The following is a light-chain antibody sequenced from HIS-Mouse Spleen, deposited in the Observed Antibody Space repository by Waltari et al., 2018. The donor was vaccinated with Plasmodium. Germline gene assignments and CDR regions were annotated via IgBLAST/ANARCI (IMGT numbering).Light chain of an antibody. CDR3: CSYAGSRV. CDR2: ESS. V-gene: IGLV2-23*01. CDR1: SSDVGSYNL. Sequence: QSALTQPASVSGSPGQSITISCTGTSSDVGSYNLVSCHQQHPGKAPKLMIYESSKRPAGVSNRLSGYKSGNTASLTVSGLQAEDEADYYCCSYAGSRVFGGGTKLTVL. J-gene: IGLJ2*01.